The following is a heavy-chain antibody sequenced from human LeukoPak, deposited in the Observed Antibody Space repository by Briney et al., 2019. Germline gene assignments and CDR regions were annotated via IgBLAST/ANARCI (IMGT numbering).Heavy chain of an antibody. V-gene: IGHV3-48*01. CDR3: ARALWFGETFPAY. J-gene: IGHJ4*02. D-gene: IGHD3-10*01. CDR1: GFTFRSYS. CDR2: ISSSSSTI. Sequence: PGGSLRLSCAASGFTFRSYSMNWVRQAPGKGLQWVSYISSSSSTIYYADSVKGRFTISRDNAKNSLYLQMNSLRAEDTAVYYCARALWFGETFPAYWGQGTLVTVSS.